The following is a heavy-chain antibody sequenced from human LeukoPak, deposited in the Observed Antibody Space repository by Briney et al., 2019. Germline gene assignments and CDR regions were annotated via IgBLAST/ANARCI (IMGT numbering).Heavy chain of an antibody. V-gene: IGHV3-72*01. Sequence: GGSLRLSCAASGFTFSDHYMDWVRQAPGKGLEWVGRSRNKARGYTTEYAASVKGRFTISRDDSKNSVFLQMNSLKNEDTAVYYCSRAWAAVKHYVGYWGQGTPVTVSS. CDR3: SRAWAAVKHYVGY. D-gene: IGHD2-15*01. CDR1: GFTFSDHY. CDR2: SRNKARGYTT. J-gene: IGHJ4*02.